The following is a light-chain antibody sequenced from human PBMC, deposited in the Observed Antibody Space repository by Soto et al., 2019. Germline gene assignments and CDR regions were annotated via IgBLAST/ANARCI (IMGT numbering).Light chain of an antibody. CDR1: SSNIGAGYD. Sequence: QSVLTQPPSVSGAPGQRVTISCTGSSSNIGAGYDVHWYQQLPGTAPKLLMFANNDRPSGVPDRFSGSKSGTSASLAITGLQAEDEAAYYCQSYASSLSALVFGGVTKLTVL. CDR2: ANN. V-gene: IGLV1-40*01. J-gene: IGLJ3*02. CDR3: QSYASSLSALV.